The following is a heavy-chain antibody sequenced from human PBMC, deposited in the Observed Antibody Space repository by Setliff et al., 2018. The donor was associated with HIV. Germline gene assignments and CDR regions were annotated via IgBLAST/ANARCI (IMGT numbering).Heavy chain of an antibody. CDR2: IYTNGYT. V-gene: IGHV4-61*09. CDR3: ARRGDFFYYAMDV. CDR1: GGSISSDNYY. Sequence: SETLSLTCTVSGGSISSDNYYWTWIRQSAGKGLEWIGHIYTNGYTNYNPSLKSRVTISVDRSKNQFSLKLSSVTAADTAVYYCARRGDFFYYAMDVW. J-gene: IGHJ6*01.